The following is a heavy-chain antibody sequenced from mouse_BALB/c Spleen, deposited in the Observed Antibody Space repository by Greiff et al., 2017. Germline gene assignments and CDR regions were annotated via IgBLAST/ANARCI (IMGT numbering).Heavy chain of an antibody. CDR2: INPYNDGT. Sequence: VQLQQSGPELVKPGASVKMSCKASGYTFTSYVMHWVKQKPGQGLEWIGYINPYNDGTKYNEKFKGKATLTSDKSSSTAYMELSSLTSEDSAVYYYARRRARATYPMDYWGQGTSVTVSS. D-gene: IGHD3-1*01. CDR1: GYTFTSYV. V-gene: IGHV1-14*01. J-gene: IGHJ4*01. CDR3: ARRRARATYPMDY.